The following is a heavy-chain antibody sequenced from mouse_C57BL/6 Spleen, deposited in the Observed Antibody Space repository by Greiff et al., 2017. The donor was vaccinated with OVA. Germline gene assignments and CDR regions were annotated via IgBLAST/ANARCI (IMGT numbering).Heavy chain of an antibody. CDR1: GFSLTSYG. Sequence: VKLVESGPGLVAPSQSLSITCTVSGFSLTSYGVHWVRQPPGKGLEWLVVIWSDGSTTYNSALKSRLSISKDNSKSQVFLKMNSLQTDDTAMYYCARGRWMITGYAMDYGGKGTSVTVSS. CDR3: ARGRWMITGYAMDY. V-gene: IGHV2-6*03. J-gene: IGHJ4*01. CDR2: IWSDGST. D-gene: IGHD2-4*01.